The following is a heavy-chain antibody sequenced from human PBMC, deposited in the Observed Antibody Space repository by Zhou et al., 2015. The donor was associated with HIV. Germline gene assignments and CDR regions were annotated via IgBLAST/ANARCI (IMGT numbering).Heavy chain of an antibody. CDR2: VDPGDGEP. J-gene: IGHJ6*02. D-gene: IGHD2-2*03. V-gene: IGHV1-69-2*01. CDR3: ARSDRGGNYPGYYYYGMDV. CDR1: GYTFSDYF. Sequence: EVHLVQSGAEVKKPGATVKMSCKVSGYTFSDYFMHWVQQAPGKRPEWMGLVDPGDGEPRYAARFHGRVTFTADTSTSTAYMELSSLTSEDTAVYYCARSDRGGNYPGYYYYGMDVWGQGTTVTVSS.